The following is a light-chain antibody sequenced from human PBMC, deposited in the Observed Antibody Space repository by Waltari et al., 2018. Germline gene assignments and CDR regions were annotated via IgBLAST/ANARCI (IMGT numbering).Light chain of an antibody. CDR2: KTS. V-gene: IGKV1-33*01. J-gene: IGKJ2*01. CDR1: QDIGGY. Sequence: DIQLTQSPSSLAASVGDRVTLTCRASQDIGGYLNWYQQQPGKAPKLLIYKTSILNTGVPSRFSGGSSRIDYTLTITNLQPEDIAIYYCQYFDNLPMFTFGPGTKVEIK. CDR3: QYFDNLPMFT.